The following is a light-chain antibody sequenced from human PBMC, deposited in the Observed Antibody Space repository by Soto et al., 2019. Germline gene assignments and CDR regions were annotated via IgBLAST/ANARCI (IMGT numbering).Light chain of an antibody. Sequence: IVITQSPSTLSVSPGERATLSCRASQSVSSNLAWYQQKPGQAPRLLIYGASTRATGIPDRFSGSGSGTDFTLTISRLDPEDFAVYYCQQYGRSSLTFGPGTKVDIK. CDR3: QQYGRSSLT. CDR2: GAS. CDR1: QSVSSN. J-gene: IGKJ3*01. V-gene: IGKV3-20*01.